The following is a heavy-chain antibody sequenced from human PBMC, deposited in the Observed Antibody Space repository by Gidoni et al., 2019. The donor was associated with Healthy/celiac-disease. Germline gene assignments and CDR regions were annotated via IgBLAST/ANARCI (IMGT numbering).Heavy chain of an antibody. CDR3: SRDWNGDSVYYYYGMDV. D-gene: IGHD4-17*01. V-gene: IGHV3-15*01. CDR1: GFTFSNAW. J-gene: IGHJ6*02. Sequence: EVQLVESGGGLVRPGGSLRLSCAASGFTFSNAWMSWVRQAPGKGLEWVGRIKSKTDGGTTDYAAPVKGRFTISRDDSKNTLYLQMNSLKTEDTAVYYCSRDWNGDSVYYYYGMDVWGQGTTVTVSS. CDR2: IKSKTDGGTT.